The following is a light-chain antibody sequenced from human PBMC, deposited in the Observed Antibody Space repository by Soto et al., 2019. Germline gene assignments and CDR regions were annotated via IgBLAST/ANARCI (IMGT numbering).Light chain of an antibody. V-gene: IGKV1-9*01. Sequence: ILLTQSPSSLSASVGARVTITCRASQGIDSSFAWYQQKPGKAPKLLIYAASSLQSGVPSRFSGSGSGTDFTLTISSLQPEDFATYYCQQLHDYPITFGQGTRLEIK. CDR1: QGIDSS. CDR2: AAS. CDR3: QQLHDYPIT. J-gene: IGKJ5*01.